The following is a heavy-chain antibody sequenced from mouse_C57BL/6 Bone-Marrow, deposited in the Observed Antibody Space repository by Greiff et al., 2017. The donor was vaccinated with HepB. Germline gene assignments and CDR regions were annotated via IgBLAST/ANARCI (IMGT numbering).Heavy chain of an antibody. CDR2: ISSGSSTI. J-gene: IGHJ4*01. Sequence: EVKLVESGEGLVKPGGSLKLSCAASGFTFSDYGMHWVRQAPEKGLEWVAYISSGSSTIYYADTVKGRFTISRDNAKNTLFLQMTSLRSEDTAMYYCARPLWLRRYYAMDYWGQGTSVTVSS. V-gene: IGHV5-17*01. CDR3: ARPLWLRRYYAMDY. CDR1: GFTFSDYG. D-gene: IGHD2-2*01.